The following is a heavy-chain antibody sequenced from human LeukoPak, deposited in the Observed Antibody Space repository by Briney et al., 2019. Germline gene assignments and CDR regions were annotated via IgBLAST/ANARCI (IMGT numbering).Heavy chain of an antibody. J-gene: IGHJ5*02. D-gene: IGHD3-9*01. V-gene: IGHV4-61*02. CDR2: IYTSGST. CDR1: GGSISSGSYY. Sequence: PSETLSLTCTVSGGSISSGSYYWNWIRQPAGKGLEWIGRIYTSGSTNYNPSLKSRVTISVDTSKNQFSLKLSSVTAADTAVYYCARERAYYDILPRWFDPWGQGTLVTVSS. CDR3: ARERAYYDILPRWFDP.